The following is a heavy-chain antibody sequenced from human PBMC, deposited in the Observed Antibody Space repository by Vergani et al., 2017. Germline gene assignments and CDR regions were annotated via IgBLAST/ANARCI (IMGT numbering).Heavy chain of an antibody. CDR2: IYYSGST. CDR3: ARDNYDILTGYYTDYYYYYMDV. J-gene: IGHJ6*03. V-gene: IGHV4-59*01. D-gene: IGHD3-9*01. Sequence: QVQLQESGPGLVKPSETLSLTCTVSGGSISSYYWSWIRQPPGKGLEWIGYIYYSGSTNYNPSLKSRVTISVDTSKNQFSLKLSSVTAADTAVYYCARDNYDILTGYYTDYYYYYMDVWGKGP. CDR1: GGSISSYY.